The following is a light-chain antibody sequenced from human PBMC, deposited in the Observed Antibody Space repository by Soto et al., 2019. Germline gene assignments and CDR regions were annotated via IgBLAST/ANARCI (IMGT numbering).Light chain of an antibody. CDR2: KAS. V-gene: IGKV1-5*03. CDR1: QSIGIW. CDR3: QQYNDYSWT. Sequence: IQMTQSPSTLSASVGDRVAITCRASQSIGIWLAWYQKKPGKAPRFLVYKASTLQTGVPSRFSGSGSGTEFTLTISSLQPDYFATYYCQQYNDYSWTFGQGTKVEIQ. J-gene: IGKJ1*01.